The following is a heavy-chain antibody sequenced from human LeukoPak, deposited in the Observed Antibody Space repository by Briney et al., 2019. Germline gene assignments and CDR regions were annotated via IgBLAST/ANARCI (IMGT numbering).Heavy chain of an antibody. D-gene: IGHD1-26*01. CDR3: ARSYSGTYYAESGVDY. CDR2: INPSGGST. J-gene: IGHJ4*02. CDR1: GYTFINYY. V-gene: IGHV1-46*01. Sequence: ASVKVSCKASGYTFINYYMHWVRQAPGQGLEWMGIINPSGGSTRYAQKFQGRVTMTRDTSMSTVYMELSSLRSEDTAVYYCARSYSGTYYAESGVDYWGQGTLVTVSS.